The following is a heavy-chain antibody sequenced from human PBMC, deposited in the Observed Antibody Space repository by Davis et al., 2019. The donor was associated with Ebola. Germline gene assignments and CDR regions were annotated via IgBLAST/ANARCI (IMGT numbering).Heavy chain of an antibody. CDR3: AKDKTMATQYWYFDL. V-gene: IGHV3-66*01. CDR2: IYTGGRT. D-gene: IGHD4/OR15-4a*01. CDR1: GFRVSGPY. J-gene: IGHJ2*01. Sequence: GESLKISCAASGFRVSGPYMSWVRQAPGKGLEWVSVIYTGGRTYYTDSVKGRFTLSRDNSKNTLYLQMNSLRAEDTALYYCAKDKTMATQYWYFDLWGRGTLVTVSS.